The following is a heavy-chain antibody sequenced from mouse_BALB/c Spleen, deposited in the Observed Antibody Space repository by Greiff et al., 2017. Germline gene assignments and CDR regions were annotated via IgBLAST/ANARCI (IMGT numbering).Heavy chain of an antibody. CDR2: IYPGNSDT. J-gene: IGHJ4*01. V-gene: IGHV1-5*01. CDR3: ARGLPYAMDY. Sequence: VQLQQSGTVLARPGASVKMSCKASGYSFTSYWMHWVKQRPGQGLEWIGAIYPGNSDTSYNQKFKGKAKLTAVTSASTAYMELSSLTNEDSAVYYCARGLPYAMDYWGQGTSVTVSS. D-gene: IGHD3-1*01. CDR1: GYSFTSYW.